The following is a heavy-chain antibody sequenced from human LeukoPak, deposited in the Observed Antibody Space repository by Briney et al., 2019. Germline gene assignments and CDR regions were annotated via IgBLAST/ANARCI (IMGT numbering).Heavy chain of an antibody. J-gene: IGHJ6*03. CDR2: IYNSGST. V-gene: IGHV4-59*01. CDR1: GGSISSYY. CDR3: ARVVPAANYYYYMDV. Sequence: SETLSLTCTVSGGSISSYYWNWIRQPPGKGLEWIGYIYNSGSTNNNPSLKSRVTISVDTSKKQFSLKLSSVTAADTAVYYCARVVPAANYYYYMDVWGKGTTVTISS. D-gene: IGHD2-2*01.